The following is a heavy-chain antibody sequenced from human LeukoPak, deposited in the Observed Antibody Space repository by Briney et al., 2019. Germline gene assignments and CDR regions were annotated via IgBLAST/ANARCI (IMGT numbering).Heavy chain of an antibody. D-gene: IGHD4-17*01. Sequence: GGPLRLSCGACGFPYSCYIMNLDPEAPGEGVEWVSSIRSSRSYIYYADPVKGRFTSSRDNATNSLYLQMNSLRAEDTAVYYCARDRGYGDYDFDYWPRGTLDSVSS. CDR1: GFPYSCYI. CDR3: ARDRGYGDYDFDY. CDR2: IRSSRSYI. J-gene: IGHJ4*02. V-gene: IGHV3-21*01.